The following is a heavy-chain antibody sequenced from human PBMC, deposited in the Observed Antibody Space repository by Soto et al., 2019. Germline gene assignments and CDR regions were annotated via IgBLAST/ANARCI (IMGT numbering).Heavy chain of an antibody. CDR3: AISQDRGGRTTFIY. V-gene: IGHV3-9*01. CDR1: GFTFDDNA. Sequence: PGGSLRLSCAVSGFTFDDNAMHWVRQAPEKGLEWFSGINWKSDIGYADSVKGRFTISRDNAENSLYLQMNSLRAEDTALYYCAISQDRGGRTTFIYWGQGTQVTISS. CDR2: INWKSDI. D-gene: IGHD3-16*01. J-gene: IGHJ4*02.